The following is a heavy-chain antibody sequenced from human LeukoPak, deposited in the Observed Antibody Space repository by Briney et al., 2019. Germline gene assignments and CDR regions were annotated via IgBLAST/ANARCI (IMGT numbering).Heavy chain of an antibody. CDR2: ISYDGSNQ. Sequence: PGRSLRLSCAASGFTFSSYGMHWVRQAPGKGLEWVAVISYDGSNQHYTDSVKGRFTISRDKSKNTVYLQMNSLRAEDTAVYYCARVGGLVTAIEDTFDIWGLGTLVTVSS. CDR3: ARVGGLVTAIEDTFDI. D-gene: IGHD2-21*02. V-gene: IGHV3-30*03. CDR1: GFTFSSYG. J-gene: IGHJ3*02.